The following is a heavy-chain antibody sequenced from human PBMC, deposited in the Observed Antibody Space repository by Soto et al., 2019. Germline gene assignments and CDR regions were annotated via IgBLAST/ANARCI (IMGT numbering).Heavy chain of an antibody. CDR2: ISYDGSNK. V-gene: IGHV3-30*18. Sequence: GGSLSLSCAASGFTFSSYGMHWVRQAPGKGLEWVAVISYDGSNKYYADSVKGRFTISRDNSKNTLYLQMNRLRAEDTAVYYCEKDLFTRALVWGQGTLVTVSS. CDR1: GFTFSSYG. D-gene: IGHD3-3*01. J-gene: IGHJ4*02. CDR3: EKDLFTRALV.